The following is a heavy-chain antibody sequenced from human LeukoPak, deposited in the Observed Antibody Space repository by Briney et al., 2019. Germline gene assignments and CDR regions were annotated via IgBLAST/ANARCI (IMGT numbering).Heavy chain of an antibody. CDR3: ARQRGLPGAIDY. CDR2: IYHSGST. CDR1: GYSISSGYF. D-gene: IGHD7-27*01. Sequence: SETLSLTCAVSGYSISSGYFWAWIRQPPGKGLEWIESIYHSGSTSYNPSLKSRVTISADTSKNQLSLKLSSVTAADTAVYYCARQRGLPGAIDYWGQGTLVTVFS. J-gene: IGHJ4*02. V-gene: IGHV4-38-2*01.